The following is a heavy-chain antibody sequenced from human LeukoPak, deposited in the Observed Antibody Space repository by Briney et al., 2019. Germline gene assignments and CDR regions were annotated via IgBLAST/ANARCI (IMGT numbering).Heavy chain of an antibody. CDR1: GYSISSGYY. J-gene: IGHJ2*01. CDR2: IYHSGST. V-gene: IGHV4-38-2*02. CDR3: ARHVGTKYSSGWYGL. D-gene: IGHD6-19*01. Sequence: SETLSLTCTVSGYSISSGYYWGWIRQPPGKGLEWIGSIYHSGSTYYNPSLKSRVTISVDTSKNQFSLKLSSVTAADTAVYYCARHVGTKYSSGWYGLWGRGTLVTVSS.